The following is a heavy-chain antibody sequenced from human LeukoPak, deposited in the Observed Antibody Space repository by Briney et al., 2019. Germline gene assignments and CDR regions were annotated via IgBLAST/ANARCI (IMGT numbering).Heavy chain of an antibody. CDR1: GFTFSSYN. Sequence: GGSLRLSCAASGFTFSSYNMNWVRQAPGKGLEWVSSITTSSTYTFYADSVKGRFTISRDNAENSLYLQMNSLRAEDTALYYCAKDSVAAALLYYFDYWGQGTLVTVSS. CDR2: ITTSSTYT. CDR3: AKDSVAAALLYYFDY. D-gene: IGHD6-13*01. J-gene: IGHJ4*02. V-gene: IGHV3-21*04.